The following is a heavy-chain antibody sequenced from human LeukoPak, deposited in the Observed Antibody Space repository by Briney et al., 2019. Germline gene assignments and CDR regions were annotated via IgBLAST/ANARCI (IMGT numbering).Heavy chain of an antibody. CDR2: IYNTGIT. CDR1: GDSITSHY. V-gene: IGHV4-4*07. J-gene: IGHJ2*01. CDR3: ARERAHDWYFDL. Sequence: PSETLSLTCTVSGDSITSHYWGWIRQPAGKGLEWIGHIYNTGITNYNPSLNSRVTMSVDTSKNQFSLTLSSVTAAHTAVYYCARERAHDWYFDLWGRGTLVAVSS.